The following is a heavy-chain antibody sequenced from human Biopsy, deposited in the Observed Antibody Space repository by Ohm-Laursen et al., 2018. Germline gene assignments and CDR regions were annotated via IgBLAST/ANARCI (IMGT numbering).Heavy chain of an antibody. CDR1: GGSIKSYY. CDR3: ARLTGDPSY. D-gene: IGHD7-27*01. Sequence: GTLSLTCAVSGGSIKSYYWNWIRQSPGKGLEWIGFIYYTGHTNYNPSLKGRATISVDTSKNQFSLKVISVTAADTAVYYCARLTGDPSYWGQGILVTVSS. V-gene: IGHV4-59*01. CDR2: IYYTGHT. J-gene: IGHJ4*02.